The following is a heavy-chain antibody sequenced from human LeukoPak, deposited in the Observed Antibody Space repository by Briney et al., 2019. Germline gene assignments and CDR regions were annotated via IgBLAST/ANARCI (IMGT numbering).Heavy chain of an antibody. D-gene: IGHD3-22*01. J-gene: IGHJ6*02. V-gene: IGHV3-21*01. CDR2: ISSSSSYI. CDR3: ARTRSSGYKGYYYGMDV. CDR1: GFTFSSYS. Sequence: PGGSLRLSCAASGFTFSSYSMNWVRQAPGKGLEWVSPISSSSSYIYYADSVKGRFTISRDNAKNSLYLQMNSLRAEDTAVYYCARTRSSGYKGYYYGMDVWGQGTTVTVSS.